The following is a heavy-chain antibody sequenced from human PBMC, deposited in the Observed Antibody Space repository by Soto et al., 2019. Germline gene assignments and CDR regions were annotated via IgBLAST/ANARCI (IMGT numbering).Heavy chain of an antibody. J-gene: IGHJ4*02. CDR3: ARHFDSSGYYPDY. CDR2: IYPDDSDI. D-gene: IGHD3-22*01. CDR1: GYRFTTYW. V-gene: IGHV5-51*01. Sequence: PVESLKISCQGSGYRFTTYWIAWVRQMPGKGQEWVGIIYPDDSDIKYSPSFQGQVTISADRSDSTAYLQWRSLKASDTAMYFCARHFDSSGYYPDYWGQGTQVTVSS.